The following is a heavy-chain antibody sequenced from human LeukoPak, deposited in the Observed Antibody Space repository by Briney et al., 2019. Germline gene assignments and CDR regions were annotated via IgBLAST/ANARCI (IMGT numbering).Heavy chain of an antibody. CDR2: INPNSGGT. J-gene: IGHJ3*02. CDR1: GYTFTGYY. Sequence: RASVKVSCKASGYTFTGYYMHWVRQAPGQGLEWMGWINPNSGGTNYAQRFQGRVTMTRDTSISTAYMELSRLRSDDTAVYYCARADYYDSSGYSPNDAFDIWGQGTMVTVSS. V-gene: IGHV1-2*02. D-gene: IGHD3-22*01. CDR3: ARADYYDSSGYSPNDAFDI.